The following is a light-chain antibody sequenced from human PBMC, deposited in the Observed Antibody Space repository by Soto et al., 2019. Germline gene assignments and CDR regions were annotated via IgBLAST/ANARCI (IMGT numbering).Light chain of an antibody. V-gene: IGLV2-8*01. CDR3: SSYAGSHYV. Sequence: QSALTQPPSASGSPGQSVTISCTGTSSDVGGYNYVSWYQQHPGKAPKLMIYEVSKRPSGVPDRFSGSKSGNTASLTVSGLQAEDEADYYCSSYAGSHYVFGTGTKLTDL. CDR1: SSDVGGYNY. J-gene: IGLJ1*01. CDR2: EVS.